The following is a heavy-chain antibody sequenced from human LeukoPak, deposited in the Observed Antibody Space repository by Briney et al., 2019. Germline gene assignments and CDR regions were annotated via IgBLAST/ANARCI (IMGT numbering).Heavy chain of an antibody. Sequence: GGSLRLSCAASGFTFSDYYMSWIRQAPGKGLEWVSYISSSGSTIYYADSVKGRFTISRDNAKNSLYLQMNSLRAEDTAVYYCARDIVVVVAATLSKRDRDAFDIWGQGTMVTVSS. V-gene: IGHV3-11*04. CDR1: GFTFSDYY. J-gene: IGHJ3*02. D-gene: IGHD2-15*01. CDR3: ARDIVVVVAATLSKRDRDAFDI. CDR2: ISSSGSTI.